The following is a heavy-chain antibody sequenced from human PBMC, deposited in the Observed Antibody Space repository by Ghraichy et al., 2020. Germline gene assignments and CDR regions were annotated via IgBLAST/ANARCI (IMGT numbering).Heavy chain of an antibody. CDR1: GFTVSTCG. V-gene: IGHV3-30*18. Sequence: LSLTCAASGFTVSTCGMHWVRQALGKGLEWVAVITYDGNDKYYADSVKGRFTISRDTSQNTLSLQMDSLRVEDTAVYYCVKEQSSGWYRTADYWGQGTLVTVSS. CDR3: VKEQSSGWYRTADY. D-gene: IGHD6-13*01. CDR2: ITYDGNDK. J-gene: IGHJ4*02.